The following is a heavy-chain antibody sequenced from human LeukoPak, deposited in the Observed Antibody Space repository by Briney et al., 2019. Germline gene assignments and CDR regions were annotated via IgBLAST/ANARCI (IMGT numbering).Heavy chain of an antibody. D-gene: IGHD2-21*02. CDR1: GGSISSGGYY. J-gene: IGHJ3*02. Sequence: SETLSLTCTVSGGSISSGGYYWSWIRQHPGKGLEWIGYIYYSGSTYYNPSLKSRVTISVDTSKNQFSLKLSSVTAADTAVYYCARAYCGGDCYNADAFDIWGQGTMVTVSS. V-gene: IGHV4-31*03. CDR2: IYYSGST. CDR3: ARAYCGGDCYNADAFDI.